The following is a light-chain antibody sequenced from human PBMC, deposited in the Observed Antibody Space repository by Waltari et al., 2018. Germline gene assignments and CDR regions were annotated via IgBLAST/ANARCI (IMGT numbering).Light chain of an antibody. CDR3: QQRSDRPPVS. V-gene: IGKV3-11*01. J-gene: IGKJ2*03. Sequence: EIVLTQSPATLSLSPGERATLSCRASQTVGTYLAWYQQKPGQAPRLLIYDASNRATGISARFSGSGSGTDFTLTISRLEPGDSAVYYCQQRSDRPPVSFGQGTKLEIK. CDR2: DAS. CDR1: QTVGTY.